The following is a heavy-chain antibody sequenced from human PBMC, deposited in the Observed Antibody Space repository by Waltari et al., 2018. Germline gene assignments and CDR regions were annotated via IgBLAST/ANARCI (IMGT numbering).Heavy chain of an antibody. CDR3: ARSVRLGATVRASWVDY. J-gene: IGHJ4*02. CDR1: GGSFSGYY. V-gene: IGHV4-34*01. D-gene: IGHD1-26*01. CDR2: INHSGST. Sequence: QVQLQQWGAGLLQPSETLSLTCAVYGGSFSGYYWSWIRQTPGKGLEWIGEINHSGSTNYNPSLKSRVTISVDTSKNQFSLKLSSVTAADTAVYYCARSVRLGATVRASWVDYWGQGTLVTVSS.